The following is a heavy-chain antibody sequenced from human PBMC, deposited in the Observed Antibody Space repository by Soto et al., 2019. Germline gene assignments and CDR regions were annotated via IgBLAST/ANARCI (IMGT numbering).Heavy chain of an antibody. D-gene: IGHD2-15*01. CDR1: GVSLGSHF. CDR3: ARLQDTVVTALDI. V-gene: IGHV4-59*11. J-gene: IGHJ3*02. Sequence: SETLSLTCSLSGVSLGSHFWSWNRQAPGKGPELVGYIYHTVNTNYNPALKSRVTISMDTSENQLSLQLSSVTAADTAVYYCARLQDTVVTALDIWGQGTMVTVSS. CDR2: IYHTVNT.